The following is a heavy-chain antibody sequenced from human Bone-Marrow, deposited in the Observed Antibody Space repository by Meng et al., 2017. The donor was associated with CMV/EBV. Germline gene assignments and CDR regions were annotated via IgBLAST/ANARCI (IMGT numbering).Heavy chain of an antibody. V-gene: IGHV4-4*02. D-gene: IGHD1-14*01. CDR1: GGSISSSNW. CDR3: ARNHGKSDFDY. J-gene: IGHJ4*02. CDR2: IYHSMKT. Sequence: QVQLQESGPGLVKPSGTLSLTRAVSGGSISSSNWWSWVRQPPGKGLEWIGEIYHSMKTNYNPSLRSRLTISLDKSKNQFSLRLSSVTAADTALYYCARNHGKSDFDYWGQGTLVTVSS.